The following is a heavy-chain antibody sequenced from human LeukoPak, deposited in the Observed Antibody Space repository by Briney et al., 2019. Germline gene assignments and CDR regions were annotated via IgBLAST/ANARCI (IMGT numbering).Heavy chain of an antibody. CDR3: ARDDSSGYFPYHYFNY. Sequence: ASVKVSCKASGYTFTGYYMHWVRQAPGQGLEWMGWINPNSGGTNYAQKFQGRVTMTRDTSTSTAYMELRSLRSDDTAVYYCARDDSSGYFPYHYFNYWGQGTLVTVSS. CDR2: INPNSGGT. CDR1: GYTFTGYY. V-gene: IGHV1-2*02. D-gene: IGHD3-22*01. J-gene: IGHJ4*02.